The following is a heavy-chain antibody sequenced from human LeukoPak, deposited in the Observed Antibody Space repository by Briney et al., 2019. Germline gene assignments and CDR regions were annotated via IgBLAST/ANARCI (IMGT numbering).Heavy chain of an antibody. CDR1: GFTFSRHW. CDR3: ARRNWGGPDY. J-gene: IGHJ4*02. D-gene: IGHD7-27*01. Sequence: PGGSLRLSCEASGFTFSRHWMIWVRQAPGNGLEWVASIKQDGSEKYYVDSVKGRVTISRDNAKKSLYLQMSSLRTEDTAVYYCARRNWGGPDYWGQGALVTVSS. CDR2: IKQDGSEK. V-gene: IGHV3-7*03.